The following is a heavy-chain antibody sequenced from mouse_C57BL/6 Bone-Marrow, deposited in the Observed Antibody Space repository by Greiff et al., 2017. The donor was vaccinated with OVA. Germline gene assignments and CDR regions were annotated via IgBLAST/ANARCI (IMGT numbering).Heavy chain of an antibody. CDR2: FHPYNDDT. V-gene: IGHV1-47*01. Sequence: QVQLQQSGAELVKPGASVKMSCKASGYTFTTYPIEWMKQNHGKSLEWIGNFHPYNDDTKYNQKFKGKSTLTVDKSSSTAYMQLSSLTSEDSAVYYCARWGNAGYYYFDYWGQGTTLTVSS. CDR1: GYTFTTYP. D-gene: IGHD3-2*02. CDR3: ARWGNAGYYYFDY. J-gene: IGHJ2*01.